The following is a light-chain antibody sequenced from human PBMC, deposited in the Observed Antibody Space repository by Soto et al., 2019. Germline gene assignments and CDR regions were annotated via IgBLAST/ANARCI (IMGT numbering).Light chain of an antibody. Sequence: EVVLSQSPGTLSLSPGERATLSCRASQSLNSFYLAWYQQKPGQAPRLLIYGSSNRATGIPDRFSGSGSGTDFTLTISRLDPEDFAVYYCQQYDISPRTFGQGTKVDIK. V-gene: IGKV3-20*01. J-gene: IGKJ1*01. CDR2: GSS. CDR1: QSLNSFY. CDR3: QQYDISPRT.